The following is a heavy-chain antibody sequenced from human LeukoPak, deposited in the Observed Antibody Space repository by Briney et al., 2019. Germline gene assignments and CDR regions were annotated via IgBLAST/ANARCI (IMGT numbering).Heavy chain of an antibody. D-gene: IGHD3-3*02. Sequence: GGSLRLSCAASGFTVSSNYMSWVRQAPAKGREWVSVIYSGGSTYYADSVKGRFTISRDNSKNTLYLQMNSLRAEDTAVYYCARDSAFLEWSYFDYWGQGTLSPSPQ. CDR2: IYSGGST. V-gene: IGHV3-66*02. CDR3: ARDSAFLEWSYFDY. CDR1: GFTVSSNY. J-gene: IGHJ4*02.